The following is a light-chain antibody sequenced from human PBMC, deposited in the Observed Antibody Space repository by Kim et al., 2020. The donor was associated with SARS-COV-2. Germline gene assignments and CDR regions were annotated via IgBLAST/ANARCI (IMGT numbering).Light chain of an antibody. V-gene: IGKV1-5*03. CDR2: KAS. J-gene: IGKJ1*01. CDR1: QTISSW. Sequence: SSVGDRVTITCRASQTISSWLAWYQQKPGKAPKLLIYKASSLESGVPSRFSGSGSGTEFTLTISSLQPDDFAAYYCQQYNTYPRTFGQGTKVDIK. CDR3: QQYNTYPRT.